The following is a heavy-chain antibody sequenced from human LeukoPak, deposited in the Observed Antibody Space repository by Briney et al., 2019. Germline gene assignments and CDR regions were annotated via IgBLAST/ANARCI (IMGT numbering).Heavy chain of an antibody. Sequence: SETLSLTCTVSGGSISSYYWSWIRQPPGKGLEWIGYIYYSGSTNYNPSLKSRVTISVDTSKNQFSLKLSSVTAADTAVYYCARVKKEWLSYALDIWGQGTMVTVSS. J-gene: IGHJ3*02. D-gene: IGHD3-3*01. CDR2: IYYSGST. CDR1: GGSISSYY. CDR3: ARVKKEWLSYALDI. V-gene: IGHV4-59*01.